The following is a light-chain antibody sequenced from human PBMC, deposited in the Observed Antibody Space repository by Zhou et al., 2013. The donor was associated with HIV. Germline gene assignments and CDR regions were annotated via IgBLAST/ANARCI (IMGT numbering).Light chain of an antibody. V-gene: IGKV1-39*01. CDR3: QQTYSTPFT. CDR1: QSISGY. CDR2: AAS. Sequence: DIQMTQSPSSLSASVGDRVTITCRASQSISGYLNWYQQKAGKPPELLIYAASSLQSGVPSRFSGSGSGTDFTLTISSLQPEDFATYYCQQTYSTPFTFGPGTIVDIK. J-gene: IGKJ3*01.